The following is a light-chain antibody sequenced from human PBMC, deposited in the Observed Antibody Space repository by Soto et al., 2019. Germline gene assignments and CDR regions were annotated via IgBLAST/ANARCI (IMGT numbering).Light chain of an antibody. CDR2: GNS. CDR1: SSNIGAGYD. J-gene: IGLJ1*01. V-gene: IGLV1-40*01. Sequence: QSVLTQPPSVSGAPGQRITISFTGSSSNIGAGYDVQWYQQLPGTAPKLLIYGNSHRPSGVPDRFSGSKSGTSASRAITGLQTEDEADYYCQSYDSSLSALYVLGTGTKLTVL. CDR3: QSYDSSLSALYV.